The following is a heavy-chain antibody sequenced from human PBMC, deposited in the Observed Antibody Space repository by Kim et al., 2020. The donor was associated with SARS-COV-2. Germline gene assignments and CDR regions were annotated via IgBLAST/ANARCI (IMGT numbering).Heavy chain of an antibody. V-gene: IGHV3-11*06. CDR2: T. D-gene: IGHD2-15*01. CDR3: VRENYWAFDI. Sequence: TKHAGAVRGRFTISRDKAKNSLFLQMNGLRAEDTAVYYCVRENYWAFDIWGQGTMVTVSS. J-gene: IGHJ3*02.